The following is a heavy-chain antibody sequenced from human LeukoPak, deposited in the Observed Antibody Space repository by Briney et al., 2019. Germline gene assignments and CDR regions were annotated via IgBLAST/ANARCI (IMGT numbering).Heavy chain of an antibody. Sequence: SQTLSLTCTVSGGSISSGSYYWSWIRQPAGKGLEWIGCIYTSGSTNYNPSLKSRVTISVDTSKNQFSLKLSSVTAADTAVYYCARGTYYYDSSGYQVFDYWGQGTLVTVSS. D-gene: IGHD3-22*01. CDR1: GGSISSGSYY. CDR3: ARGTYYYDSSGYQVFDY. CDR2: IYTSGST. V-gene: IGHV4-61*02. J-gene: IGHJ4*02.